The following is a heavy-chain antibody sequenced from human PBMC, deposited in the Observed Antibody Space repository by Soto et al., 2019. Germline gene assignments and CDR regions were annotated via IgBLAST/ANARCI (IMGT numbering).Heavy chain of an antibody. V-gene: IGHV1-18*01. CDR1: GYTFTDCA. CDR3: ARMGRGGSGTYYLDY. Sequence: ASVKVCCKASGYTFTDCAISWVRQAPGQGLEWMGWINPYNGNTNYAQKLQGRVTMTTDTSTSTAYMELRSLRSDDTAVYYCARMGRGGSGTYYLDYWGQGTLVTVSS. J-gene: IGHJ4*02. CDR2: INPYNGNT. D-gene: IGHD3-10*01.